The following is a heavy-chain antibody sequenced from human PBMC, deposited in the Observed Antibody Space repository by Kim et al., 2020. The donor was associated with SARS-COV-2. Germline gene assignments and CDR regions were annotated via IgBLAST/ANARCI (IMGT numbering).Heavy chain of an antibody. J-gene: IGHJ4*02. V-gene: IGHV4-34*01. D-gene: IGHD2-2*01. Sequence: SRVTISVDTSKNQFSLKLGSVTAADTAVYYCARLSCLGCSSTSCPPGFDSWGQGTLVTVSS. CDR3: ARLSCLGCSSTSCPPGFDS.